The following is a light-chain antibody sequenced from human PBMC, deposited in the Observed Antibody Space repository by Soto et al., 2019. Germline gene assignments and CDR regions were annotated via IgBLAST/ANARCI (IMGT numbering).Light chain of an antibody. Sequence: EIVLTQSPGTLSLSPGERATLSCRASQSVSSSYLAWYQQKPGRAPRLLIYGASSRATGIPDRFSGSGSGTDFTLTISSLEPEDFAVYYCQQYGSSPLTFGQGTKVEI. CDR1: QSVSSSY. CDR2: GAS. CDR3: QQYGSSPLT. J-gene: IGKJ1*01. V-gene: IGKV3-20*01.